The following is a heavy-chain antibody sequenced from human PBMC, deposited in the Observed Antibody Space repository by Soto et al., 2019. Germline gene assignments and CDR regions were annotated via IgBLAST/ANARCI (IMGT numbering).Heavy chain of an antibody. Sequence: PGGSLRLSCAASGFTFSSYAMHWVRQAPGKGLEWVAVISYDGSNKYYADSVKGRFTISRDNSKNTLYLQMNSLRAEDTAVYYCARDKNWSYDFWSGSILRGEWGWFDPWGQGTLVTVSS. D-gene: IGHD3-3*01. J-gene: IGHJ5*02. CDR3: ARDKNWSYDFWSGSILRGEWGWFDP. V-gene: IGHV3-30-3*01. CDR1: GFTFSSYA. CDR2: ISYDGSNK.